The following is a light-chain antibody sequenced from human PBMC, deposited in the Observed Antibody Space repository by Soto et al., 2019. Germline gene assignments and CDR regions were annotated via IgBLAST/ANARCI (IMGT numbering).Light chain of an antibody. CDR1: QTVRNNY. CDR3: QQYGTSPIT. J-gene: IGKJ5*01. V-gene: IGKV3-20*01. CDR2: DAS. Sequence: EFVLTQSPGTLSLSPGERATLSCSASQTVRNNYLAWYQQKPGQAPRLLIDDASSRATGIPDRCSGGGAGTDCTLTISRLEPEDFAVYYGQQYGTSPITFGQGTRLEIK.